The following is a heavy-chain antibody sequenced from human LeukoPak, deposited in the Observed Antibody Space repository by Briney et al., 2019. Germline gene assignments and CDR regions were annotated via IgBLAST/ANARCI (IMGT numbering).Heavy chain of an antibody. D-gene: IGHD6-19*01. CDR3: ARHGPQVAGTDV. CDR1: GGSISSSSYY. J-gene: IGHJ6*04. V-gene: IGHV4-39*01. Sequence: PSETLSLTCTVSGGSISSSSYYWGWIRQPPGEGLEWIGNIYYSGSTYYNPSLKSRVTISVDTSKNQFSLKLSSVTAADTAVYYCARHGPQVAGTDVWGKGTTVTVSS. CDR2: IYYSGST.